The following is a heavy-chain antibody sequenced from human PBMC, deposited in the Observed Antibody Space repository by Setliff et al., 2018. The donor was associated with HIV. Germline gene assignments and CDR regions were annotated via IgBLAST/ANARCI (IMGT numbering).Heavy chain of an antibody. CDR1: GYSFTGYY. Sequence: ASVKVSWKASGYSFTGYYVNWVRQAPGQGLEWMGRINPKSGATNLAQKFQGRVTLTRDTSVTTVYMELTSLRSDDTAVYYCARKDGVGYCDSNSCYGIGPIDFWGQGSLVTVSS. D-gene: IGHD2-2*01. J-gene: IGHJ4*02. V-gene: IGHV1-2*06. CDR2: INPKSGAT. CDR3: ARKDGVGYCDSNSCYGIGPIDF.